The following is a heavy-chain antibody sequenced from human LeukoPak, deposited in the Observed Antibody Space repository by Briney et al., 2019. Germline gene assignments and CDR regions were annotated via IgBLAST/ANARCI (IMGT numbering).Heavy chain of an antibody. D-gene: IGHD6-13*01. V-gene: IGHV1-69-2*01. CDR2: VYPEDGET. J-gene: IGHJ4*02. CDR3: ATDPSPGGQQLVQI. Sequence: GASVKISCKVSGYTFTDYYMHWVQQAPGKGLEWMGLVYPEDGETIYAEKFQGRVTITADTSTDTAYMELSSLRSEDTAVYYCATDPSPGGQQLVQIWGQGTLVTVSS. CDR1: GYTFTDYY.